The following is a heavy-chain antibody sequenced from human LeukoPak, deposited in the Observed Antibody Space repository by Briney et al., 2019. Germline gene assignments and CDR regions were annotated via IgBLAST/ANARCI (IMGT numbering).Heavy chain of an antibody. Sequence: PSETLSLTCAVYGGSFSGYYWSWIRQPPGKGLEWIGEINHSGSTNYNPPLKSRVTISVDTSKNQFSLKLSSVTAADTAVYYCARYIFLEWFSVGNYMDVWGKGTTVTVSS. CDR2: INHSGST. CDR3: ARYIFLEWFSVGNYMDV. CDR1: GGSFSGYY. D-gene: IGHD3-3*01. V-gene: IGHV4-34*01. J-gene: IGHJ6*03.